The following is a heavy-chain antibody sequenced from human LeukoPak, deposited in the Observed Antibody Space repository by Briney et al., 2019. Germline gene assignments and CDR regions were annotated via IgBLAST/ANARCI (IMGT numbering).Heavy chain of an antibody. D-gene: IGHD6-19*01. CDR2: VDPEDGET. CDR3: AREVAGTGFDI. Sequence: ASVKVSCKVSGYTFTDYYMHWVQQAPGKGLEWMGLVDPEDGETIYAEKFQGRVTITADTSTDTAYMELSSLRSEDTAVYYCAREVAGTGFDIWGQGTMVTVSS. CDR1: GYTFTDYY. V-gene: IGHV1-69-2*01. J-gene: IGHJ3*02.